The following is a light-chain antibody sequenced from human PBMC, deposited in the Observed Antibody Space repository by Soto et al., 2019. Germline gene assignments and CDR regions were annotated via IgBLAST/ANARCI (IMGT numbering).Light chain of an antibody. V-gene: IGKV1-33*01. Sequence: DFQMTQSPSSLSAYVGDRVTITCQASQDISNYLNWYQQKPGKAPKLLIYDASNLETGVPSRFSGSGSGTDFTFTISSLQPEDIATYYCQQYDNLLFTFGPGTKVDIQ. CDR1: QDISNY. J-gene: IGKJ3*01. CDR2: DAS. CDR3: QQYDNLLFT.